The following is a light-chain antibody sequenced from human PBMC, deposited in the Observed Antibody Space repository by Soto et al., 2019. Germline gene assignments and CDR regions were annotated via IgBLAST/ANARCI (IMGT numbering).Light chain of an antibody. CDR3: SSHAGDKMI. CDR2: EIS. J-gene: IGLJ2*01. V-gene: IGLV2-8*01. CDR1: SSDVGGYNY. Sequence: QSALTQPPSASGSPGQSVAISCTGTSSDVGGYNYVSWYQQHPGKAPKLMIYEISKRPPGVPNRFSGSKSGNTASLTVSGLQAEDEADYYCSSHAGDKMIFGGGTQLTVL.